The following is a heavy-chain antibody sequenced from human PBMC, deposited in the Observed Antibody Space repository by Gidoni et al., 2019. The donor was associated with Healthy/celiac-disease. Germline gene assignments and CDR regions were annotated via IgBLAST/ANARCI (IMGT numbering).Heavy chain of an antibody. CDR1: GFTFSSYG. Sequence: QVQLVASGGGVVQPGRSLRLSCAASGFTFSSYGMHWVRQAPGKGLEWVAVISYDGSNKYYADSVKGRFTISRDNSKNTLYLQMNSLRAEDTAVYYCAKAYDFWSGYCFGYWGQGTLVTVSS. CDR3: AKAYDFWSGYCFGY. CDR2: ISYDGSNK. J-gene: IGHJ4*02. V-gene: IGHV3-30*18. D-gene: IGHD3-3*01.